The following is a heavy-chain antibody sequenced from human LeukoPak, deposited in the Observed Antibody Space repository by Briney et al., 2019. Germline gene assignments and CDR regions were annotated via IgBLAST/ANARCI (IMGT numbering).Heavy chain of an antibody. CDR1: GCRFSNYG. CDR3: AKVPCSTTTCYSYYMDV. D-gene: IGHD2/OR15-2a*01. Sequence: PGGSLRLSCAASGCRFSNYGMHWVRQAPGKGLEWVAFIRYDGSNKYYGDSVKDRFSISRDNSKNTLYLQMNSLRAEDTAVYYCAKVPCSTTTCYSYYMDVWAKGTTVTVSS. V-gene: IGHV3-30*02. CDR2: IRYDGSNK. J-gene: IGHJ6*03.